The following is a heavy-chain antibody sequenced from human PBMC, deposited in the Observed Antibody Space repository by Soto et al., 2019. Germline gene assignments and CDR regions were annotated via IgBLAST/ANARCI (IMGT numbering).Heavy chain of an antibody. J-gene: IGHJ6*03. CDR1: GYTFTSYD. Sequence: GSVKVSCKASGYTFTSYDINWVRQATGQGLEWMGWMNPNSGNTGYAQKFQGRVTMTRNTSISTAYMELSSLRSEDTAVYYCARGLRGYCSSTSCPSRPYYMDVWGKGTTVTVSS. CDR2: MNPNSGNT. V-gene: IGHV1-8*01. CDR3: ARGLRGYCSSTSCPSRPYYMDV. D-gene: IGHD2-2*03.